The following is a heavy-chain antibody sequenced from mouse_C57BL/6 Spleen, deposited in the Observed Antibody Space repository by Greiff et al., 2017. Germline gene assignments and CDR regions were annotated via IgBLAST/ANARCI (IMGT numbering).Heavy chain of an antibody. Sequence: VKLQQPGAELVRPGTSVKLSCKASGYTFTSYWMHWVKQRPGQGLEWIGVIDPSDSYTNYNQKFKGKATLTVDTSSSTAYMQLSSLTSEDSAVYYCARPYDYDVPYWYCDVWGTGTTVTVSS. V-gene: IGHV1-59*01. CDR3: ARPYDYDVPYWYCDV. J-gene: IGHJ1*03. CDR2: IDPSDSYT. CDR1: GYTFTSYW. D-gene: IGHD2-4*01.